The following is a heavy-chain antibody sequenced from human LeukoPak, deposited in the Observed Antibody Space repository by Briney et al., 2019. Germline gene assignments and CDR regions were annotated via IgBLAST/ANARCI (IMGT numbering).Heavy chain of an antibody. D-gene: IGHD3-10*01. CDR3: AVGDPSGY. J-gene: IGHJ4*02. Sequence: GGSLRLSCAASGFTFSNYAMSWVRQAPGKGLEWVSVIYSGGSTYYADSVKGRFTISRDNSKNTLYLQMNSLRAEDTAVYYCAVGDPSGYWGQGTLVTVSS. CDR2: IYSGGST. V-gene: IGHV3-53*01. CDR1: GFTFSNYA.